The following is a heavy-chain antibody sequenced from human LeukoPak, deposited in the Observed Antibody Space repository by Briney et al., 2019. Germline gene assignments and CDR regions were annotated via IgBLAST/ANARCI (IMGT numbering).Heavy chain of an antibody. CDR3: ARGGIVGSRTNWFDP. V-gene: IGHV4-59*01. CDR1: GGSITSYY. J-gene: IGHJ5*02. CDR2: IYYSGST. Sequence: SETLSLTCTVSGGSITSYYWSWIRQPPWKGLEWIGYIYYSGSTNYNPSLKSRVTISLDTSKSQFSLKLTSVTPADTAVYYCARGGIVGSRTNWFDPWGQGILVTVSS. D-gene: IGHD1-26*01.